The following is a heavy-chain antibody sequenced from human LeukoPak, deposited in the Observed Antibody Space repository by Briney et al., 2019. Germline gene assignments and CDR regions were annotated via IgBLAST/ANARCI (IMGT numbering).Heavy chain of an antibody. J-gene: IGHJ4*02. Sequence: ASVKVSCKASGCTFTSHGISWVRQAPGQGLEWMGWISTYNTNTNYAQKLQGRVTMITDTSTSTAYMELRSLRSDDTAVYYCARDSLLDYWGQGILVTVSS. CDR2: ISTYNTNT. V-gene: IGHV1-18*01. CDR3: ARDSLLDY. D-gene: IGHD5/OR15-5a*01. CDR1: GCTFTSHG.